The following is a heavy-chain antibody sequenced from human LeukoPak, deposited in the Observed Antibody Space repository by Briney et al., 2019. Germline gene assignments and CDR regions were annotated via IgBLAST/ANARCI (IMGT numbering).Heavy chain of an antibody. J-gene: IGHJ6*02. V-gene: IGHV1-8*01. CDR2: MNPNSGNT. CDR1: GYTFTSYD. D-gene: IGHD2-2*01. CDR3: ARGLRRSSGPAAICCYYYGMDV. Sequence: ASVKVSCKASGYTFTSYDINWVRQATGQGLEWIGWMNPNSGNTGYAQKFQGRVTMTRNTSISTAYMELSSLRSEDTAVYYCARGLRRSSGPAAICCYYYGMDVWGQGTTVTVSS.